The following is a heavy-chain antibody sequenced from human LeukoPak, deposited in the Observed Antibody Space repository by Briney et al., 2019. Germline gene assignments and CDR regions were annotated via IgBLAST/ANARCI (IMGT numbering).Heavy chain of an antibody. V-gene: IGHV3-43*02. Sequence: PGGSLRLSCAASGFTFDDYAMHWVGQGPGNGLEGVSLISGDGGSTYYADSVKGRFTISRDNSKNSLYLQMNSLRTEDTALYYCANAEYSSSLDYWGQGTLVTVSS. J-gene: IGHJ4*02. D-gene: IGHD6-6*01. CDR1: GFTFDDYA. CDR3: ANAEYSSSLDY. CDR2: ISGDGGST.